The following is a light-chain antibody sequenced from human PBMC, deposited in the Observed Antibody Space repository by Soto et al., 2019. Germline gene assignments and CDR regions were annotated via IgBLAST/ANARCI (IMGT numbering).Light chain of an antibody. Sequence: EIVLTQSPGTLSLSPGERATLSCRASQSVSSSYVAWYQHKPGQAPRLLIYGASSRATGIPDRFSGSGSGTDFTLTISRLEPEDFSVYYCQQYGRSPHTFGQGTKLEIK. CDR3: QQYGRSPHT. CDR2: GAS. J-gene: IGKJ2*01. CDR1: QSVSSSY. V-gene: IGKV3-20*01.